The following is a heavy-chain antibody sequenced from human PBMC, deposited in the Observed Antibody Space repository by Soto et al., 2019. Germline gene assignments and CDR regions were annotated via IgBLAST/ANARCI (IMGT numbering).Heavy chain of an antibody. D-gene: IGHD7-27*01. CDR2: ISGSGGST. CDR3: AKDSNSPDYYYYYGMDV. CDR1: GFTFSSYA. Sequence: GGSLRLSCAASGFTFSSYAMSWVRQAPGKGLEWVSAISGSGGSTYYADSVKGRFTISRDNSKNTLYLQMNSLRAEDTAVYYCAKDSNSPDYYYYYGMDVWGQGTTVTVSS. V-gene: IGHV3-23*01. J-gene: IGHJ6*02.